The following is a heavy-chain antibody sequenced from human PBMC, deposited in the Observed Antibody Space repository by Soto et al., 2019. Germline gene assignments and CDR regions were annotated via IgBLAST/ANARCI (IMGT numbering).Heavy chain of an antibody. Sequence: QVQLVESGGGVVQPGRSLRLSCAASGFTFSSYGMHWVRQAPGKGLEWVAVISYDGSNKYYADSVKGRFTISRDNSKNTLDLQMNSLRAEDTAVYYCAKERPNYYDSSGYQTDYFDYWGQGTLVTVSS. J-gene: IGHJ4*02. CDR1: GFTFSSYG. D-gene: IGHD3-22*01. V-gene: IGHV3-30*18. CDR3: AKERPNYYDSSGYQTDYFDY. CDR2: ISYDGSNK.